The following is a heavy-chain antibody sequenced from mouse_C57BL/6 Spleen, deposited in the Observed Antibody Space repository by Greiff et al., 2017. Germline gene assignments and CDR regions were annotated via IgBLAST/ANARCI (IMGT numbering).Heavy chain of an antibody. CDR1: GYTFTSYW. Sequence: QVQLQQPGTELVKPGASVNLSCKASGYTFTSYWMHWVKQRPGQGLEWIGNINPSNGGTNYNEKFKSKATLTVDKSSSTAYMQLSSLTSEDSAVYYCAREHYYGSKEFAYWGQGTLVTVSA. CDR2: INPSNGGT. CDR3: AREHYYGSKEFAY. D-gene: IGHD1-1*01. V-gene: IGHV1-53*01. J-gene: IGHJ3*01.